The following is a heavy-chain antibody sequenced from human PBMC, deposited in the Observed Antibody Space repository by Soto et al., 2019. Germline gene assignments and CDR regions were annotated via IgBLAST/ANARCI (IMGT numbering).Heavy chain of an antibody. V-gene: IGHV6-1*01. Sequence: SQTLSLTCAISGDSVSSNSAAWNWIRQSPSRGLEWLGRTYYRSKWFNDYAVSMKGRMTISPDTSKNQLSLQLNSVTPEDTAVYYCARAGTAASTSVFFDYWGQGAQVTVSS. CDR2: TYYRSKWFN. J-gene: IGHJ4*02. CDR1: GDSVSSNSAA. D-gene: IGHD6-13*01. CDR3: ARAGTAASTSVFFDY.